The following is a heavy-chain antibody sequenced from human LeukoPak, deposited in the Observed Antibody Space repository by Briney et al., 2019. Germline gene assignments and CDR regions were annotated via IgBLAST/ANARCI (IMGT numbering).Heavy chain of an antibody. V-gene: IGHV3-73*01. CDR1: GFTFSGSA. CDR2: IRSKANSYAT. D-gene: IGHD3-3*01. CDR3: TRHETYYDFWSGDEGMDV. Sequence: PGGSLRLSCAASGFTFSGSAMHWVRQASGKGLEWVGRIRSKANSYATAYAASVKGRFTISRDDSKNTVYLQMNSLKTEDTAVYYCTRHETYYDFWSGDEGMDVWGQGTTVTVSS. J-gene: IGHJ6*02.